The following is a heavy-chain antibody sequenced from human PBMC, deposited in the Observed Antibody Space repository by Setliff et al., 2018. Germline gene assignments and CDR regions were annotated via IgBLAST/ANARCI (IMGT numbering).Heavy chain of an antibody. Sequence: GGSLRLSCAASGFTFSSYNMNWVRQAPGKGLEWVSSISGSSTYTYYAASVKGRITISRDNAKDSLYLQMNSLRAEDTAVYYCARTAGSSSASGFDYWGQGTLVTVSS. J-gene: IGHJ4*02. D-gene: IGHD2-15*01. CDR1: GFTFSSYN. CDR3: ARTAGSSSASGFDY. CDR2: ISGSSTYT. V-gene: IGHV3-21*03.